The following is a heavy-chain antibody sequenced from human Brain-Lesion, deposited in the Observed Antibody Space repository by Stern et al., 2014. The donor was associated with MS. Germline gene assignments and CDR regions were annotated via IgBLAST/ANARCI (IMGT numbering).Heavy chain of an antibody. CDR2: INPKSGGT. J-gene: IGHJ4*02. CDR1: GYTFTGYY. D-gene: IGHD3-22*01. CDR3: ATYYYDSTGYNDF. Sequence: QVQLVQSGAEVKKPGASVKVSCKASGYTFTGYYMHWVRQAPGQGLEWMGWINPKSGGTNYAQKFQGWVTMTRDTSINTAYMELSRRRSDDTAVYYCATYYYDSTGYNDFWGQGTLVTVSS. V-gene: IGHV1-2*04.